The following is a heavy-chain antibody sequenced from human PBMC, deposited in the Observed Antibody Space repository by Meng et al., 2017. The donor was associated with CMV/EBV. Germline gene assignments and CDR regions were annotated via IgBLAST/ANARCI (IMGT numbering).Heavy chain of an antibody. V-gene: IGHV3-7*01. CDR1: GFTFSSYW. Sequence: GESLKICCAASGFTFSSYWMSWVRQAAGKGLEWVANKKKDGSEKYYEDSVKRRFTISRDNAKNALYLQMNSLRAEDTAVYYCASDPEQWLDDFDYWGQGTLVTVSS. J-gene: IGHJ4*02. CDR2: KKKDGSEK. CDR3: ASDPEQWLDDFDY. D-gene: IGHD6-19*01.